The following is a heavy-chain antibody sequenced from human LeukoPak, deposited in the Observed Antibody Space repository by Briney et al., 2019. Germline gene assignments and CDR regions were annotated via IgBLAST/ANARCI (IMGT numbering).Heavy chain of an antibody. CDR1: GFTFDDYA. CDR2: ISWNSGSI. Sequence: GGSLRLSCAASGFTFDDYAMHWVRQAPGKGLEWVSGISWNSGSIGYADSVKGRFTISRDDAKNSLYLQMNSLRAEDMALYYCAKGGDFWSGYHPLDYWGQGTLVTVSS. D-gene: IGHD3-3*01. CDR3: AKGGDFWSGYHPLDY. J-gene: IGHJ4*02. V-gene: IGHV3-9*03.